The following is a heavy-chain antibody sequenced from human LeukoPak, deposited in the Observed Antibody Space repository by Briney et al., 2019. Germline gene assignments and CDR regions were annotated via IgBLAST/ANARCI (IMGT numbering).Heavy chain of an antibody. Sequence: PGGSLRLSCAASGFTFSTYWMSWVRQAPGKGLEWVAFIKEDGGEIFYVDSVKGRFTISRDNAENSLYLQMNSLRAEDTAVYYCARDRGGRSGLDDWGQGTLVTVSS. CDR1: GFTFSTYW. CDR2: IKEDGGEI. J-gene: IGHJ4*01. CDR3: ARDRGGRSGLDD. V-gene: IGHV3-7*04. D-gene: IGHD2-15*01.